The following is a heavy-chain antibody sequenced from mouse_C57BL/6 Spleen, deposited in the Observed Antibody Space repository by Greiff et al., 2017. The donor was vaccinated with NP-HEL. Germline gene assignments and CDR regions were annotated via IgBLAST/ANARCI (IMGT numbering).Heavy chain of an antibody. CDR2: IHPNSGST. CDR1: GYTFTSYW. Sequence: QVQLQQPGAELVKPGASVKLSCKASGYTFTSYWMHWVKQRPGQGLEWIGMIHPNSGSTNYNEKFKSKATLTVDKSSSTAYMQLSSLTSEDSAVYYCARDYGSSYTYWYFDVWGTGTTVTVSS. CDR3: ARDYGSSYTYWYFDV. J-gene: IGHJ1*03. D-gene: IGHD1-1*01. V-gene: IGHV1-64*01.